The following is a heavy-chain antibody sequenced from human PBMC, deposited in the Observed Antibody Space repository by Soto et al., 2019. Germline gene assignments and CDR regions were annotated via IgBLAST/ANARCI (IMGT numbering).Heavy chain of an antibody. Sequence: EVQLVESGGGLVKPGGSLRLSCEASGFTFNTCSMNWVRLAPGKGLEWVSSISSRSGWIYYAVSVKGRFTISRDNAKNSLYLQMSSLRAEDTAGYYCAKGSGGFLRSDGFDVWGQGTTVTVSS. CDR3: AKGSGGFLRSDGFDV. CDR1: GFTFNTCS. J-gene: IGHJ3*01. D-gene: IGHD6-19*01. CDR2: ISSRSGWI. V-gene: IGHV3-21*01.